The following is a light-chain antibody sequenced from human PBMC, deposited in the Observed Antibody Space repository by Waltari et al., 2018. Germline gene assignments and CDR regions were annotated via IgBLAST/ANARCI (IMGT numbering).Light chain of an antibody. CDR1: ALATQY. J-gene: IGLJ2*01. V-gene: IGLV3-25*03. CDR2: KDT. Sequence: SSELTQPPSVTVSPGQTAKITCSGDALATQYGYWYQQKPGQAPVLLIYKDTERPSGIPERCSGSSSGTTVTLTVSGVQAEDEADYYCQSTDRSVFFGGGTKLTVL. CDR3: QSTDRSVF.